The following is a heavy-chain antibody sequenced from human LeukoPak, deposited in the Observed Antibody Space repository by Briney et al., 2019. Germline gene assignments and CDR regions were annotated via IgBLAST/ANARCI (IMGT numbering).Heavy chain of an antibody. CDR1: GFTFSSYA. V-gene: IGHV3-21*01. CDR2: ISTNSSI. Sequence: PGGSLRLSCAASGFTFSSYAMSWVRQAPGKGLEWVSSISTNSSIYYADSVKGRFTISRDNAKNSLYLQMNSLRAEDTAVYYCAREESSSSGYYFDYWGQGALVTVSS. J-gene: IGHJ4*02. CDR3: AREESSSSGYYFDY. D-gene: IGHD6-6*01.